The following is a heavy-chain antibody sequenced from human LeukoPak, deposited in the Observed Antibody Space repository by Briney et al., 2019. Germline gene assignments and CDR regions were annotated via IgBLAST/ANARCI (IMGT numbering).Heavy chain of an antibody. Sequence: GGSLGLSCAASGFTVRSNYMSWVRQAPGKGLEWVSIIYSGGSTYYADSVKGRFTISRDNSKNTLFLQMNSLRAEDTAVYYCARVASSWQFDYWGQGTLVTVSS. D-gene: IGHD6-13*01. J-gene: IGHJ4*02. CDR3: ARVASSWQFDY. CDR2: IYSGGST. CDR1: GFTVRSNY. V-gene: IGHV3-53*01.